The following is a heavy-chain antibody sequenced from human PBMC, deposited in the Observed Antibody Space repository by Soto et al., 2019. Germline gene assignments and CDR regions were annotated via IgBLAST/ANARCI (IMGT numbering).Heavy chain of an antibody. J-gene: IGHJ4*02. V-gene: IGHV3-23*01. CDR1: GFTFSSYA. CDR2: ISGSGGSGGST. Sequence: GGSLRLSCAASGFTFSSYAMSWFRQAPGKGLEWVSAISGSGGSGGSTYYADSVKGRFTISRDNSKNTLYLQMNSLRAEDTAVYYCARDLRIAARPFLDYWGQGTLVTVSS. D-gene: IGHD6-6*01. CDR3: ARDLRIAARPFLDY.